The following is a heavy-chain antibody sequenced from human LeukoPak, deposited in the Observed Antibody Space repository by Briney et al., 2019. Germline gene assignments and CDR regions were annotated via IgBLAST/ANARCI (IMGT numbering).Heavy chain of an antibody. CDR1: GFTFSNYG. CDR3: AKSFAYCGGDCYSDY. CDR2: IGGSGGTT. D-gene: IGHD2-21*02. V-gene: IGHV3-23*01. J-gene: IGHJ4*02. Sequence: GGSLRLSCAASGFTFSNYGMSWVRQAPGKGLEWVSVIGGSGGTTYYADSVKGRFTISRDNSKNTLYLQMNSLRAEDTAVYYCAKSFAYCGGDCYSDYWGQGTLVTVSS.